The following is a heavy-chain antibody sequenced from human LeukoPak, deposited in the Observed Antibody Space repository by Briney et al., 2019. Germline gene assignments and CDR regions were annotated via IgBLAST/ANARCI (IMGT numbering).Heavy chain of an antibody. Sequence: GGSLRLSCAASGFTFDDYAMHWVRQAPGKGLEWVSGISWNGGSIGYADSVKGRFTISRDNAKGSLSLQMNSLRGEDTAVYYCARDLYYYDSSGYYRGLDYWGQGTLVTVSS. CDR2: ISWNGGSI. V-gene: IGHV3-9*01. CDR3: ARDLYYYDSSGYYRGLDY. J-gene: IGHJ4*02. D-gene: IGHD3-22*01. CDR1: GFTFDDYA.